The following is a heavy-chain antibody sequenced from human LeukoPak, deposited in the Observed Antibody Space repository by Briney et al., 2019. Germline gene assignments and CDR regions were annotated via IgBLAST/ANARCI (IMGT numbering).Heavy chain of an antibody. CDR3: ARENSGSYREFDY. CDR1: GGSISSYY. V-gene: IGHV4-4*07. CDR2: IYTSGST. J-gene: IGHJ4*02. D-gene: IGHD1-26*01. Sequence: SETLSLTCTVSGGSISSYYWSWIRQPAGKGLEWIGRIYTSGSTNYNASLKSRVSMSVDTSKNQFSLKLSSVTAADTAVFYCARENSGSYREFDYWGREPWSPSRQ.